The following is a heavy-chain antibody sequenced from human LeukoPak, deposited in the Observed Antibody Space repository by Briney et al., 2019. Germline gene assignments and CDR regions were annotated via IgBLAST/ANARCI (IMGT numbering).Heavy chain of an antibody. Sequence: PSETLSLTCTVSGGSISSYYWSWIRQPPGKGLEWIGYIYYSGSTNYNPSLKSRVTISVDTSKNQFSLKLSSVTAADTAVYYCAREVWQLLGYNWFDPWGQGTLVTVSS. V-gene: IGHV4-59*01. D-gene: IGHD6-6*01. CDR3: AREVWQLLGYNWFDP. CDR1: GGSISSYY. CDR2: IYYSGST. J-gene: IGHJ5*02.